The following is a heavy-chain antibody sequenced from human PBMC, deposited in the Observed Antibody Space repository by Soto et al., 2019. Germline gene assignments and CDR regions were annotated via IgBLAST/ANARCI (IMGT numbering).Heavy chain of an antibody. CDR2: INPYNGNT. CDR1: GYTFTSYG. V-gene: IGHV1-18*01. Sequence: QVQLVQSGAEVKKPGASVKVSCKASGYTFTSYGISWVRQAPGQGLEWMGWINPYNGNTSYAQKLQGRVTMTTDTSTNTAYMALRSLRSDDTAVYYCARDWFGIDYWGQGTLVTVSS. D-gene: IGHD3-16*01. CDR3: ARDWFGIDY. J-gene: IGHJ4*02.